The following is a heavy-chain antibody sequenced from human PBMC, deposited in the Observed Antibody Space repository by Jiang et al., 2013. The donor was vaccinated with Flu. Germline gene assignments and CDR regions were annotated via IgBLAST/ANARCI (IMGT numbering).Heavy chain of an antibody. CDR3: ARGASGTAVAILKS. D-gene: IGHD6-19*01. Sequence: SQTLSLTCAISGDSVSSTSASWNWIRQSPSRGLEWLGRTYYRTRWYDDYAVSVKGRITISADTSKNQFSLQLNSVTSEDTAIYYCARGASGTAVAILKSWGQGILVTVSS. CDR2: TYYRTRWYD. CDR1: GDSVSSTSAS. J-gene: IGHJ5*02. V-gene: IGHV6-1*01.